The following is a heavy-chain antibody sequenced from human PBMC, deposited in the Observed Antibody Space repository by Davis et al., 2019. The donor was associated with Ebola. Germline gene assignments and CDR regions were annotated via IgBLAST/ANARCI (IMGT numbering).Heavy chain of an antibody. J-gene: IGHJ3*02. Sequence: GESLKISCKGSGYSFTNMWIGWVRQMPGKGLEWMGIIYPGDSDTTYSPSFQGQVTISADRSISTAYLHWSSLKASDTAMYYCARQRGLGPPFGAFDIWGQGTKVTVSS. CDR1: GYSFTNMW. D-gene: IGHD1-26*01. CDR2: IYPGDSDT. CDR3: ARQRGLGPPFGAFDI. V-gene: IGHV5-51*01.